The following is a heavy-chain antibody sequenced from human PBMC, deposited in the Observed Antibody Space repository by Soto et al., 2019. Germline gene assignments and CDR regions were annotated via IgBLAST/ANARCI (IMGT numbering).Heavy chain of an antibody. Sequence: ASVKVSCKASGYTFTSYAMHWVRQAPGQRLEWMGWINAGNGNTKYSQKFQGRVTITRDTSASTAYMELSSLRSEDTAVYYCARAGYDILTGYYTGSAFDIWGQGTMVTVSS. CDR2: INAGNGNT. V-gene: IGHV1-3*01. CDR1: GYTFTSYA. J-gene: IGHJ3*02. CDR3: ARAGYDILTGYYTGSAFDI. D-gene: IGHD3-9*01.